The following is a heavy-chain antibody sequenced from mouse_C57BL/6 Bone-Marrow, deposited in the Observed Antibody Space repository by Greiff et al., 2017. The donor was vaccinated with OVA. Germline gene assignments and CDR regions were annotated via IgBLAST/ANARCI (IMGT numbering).Heavy chain of an antibody. CDR1: CYTFTSYG. CDR3: ARSGSNYVAWFAY. J-gene: IGHJ3*01. Sequence: VQLQESGAELARPGASVKLSCKASCYTFTSYGISWVKQRTGQGLEWIGEIYPRSGNTYYNEKFKGKATLTADKSSSTAYMELRSLTSEDSAVYFCARSGSNYVAWFAYWGQGTLVTVSA. CDR2: IYPRSGNT. D-gene: IGHD2-5*01. V-gene: IGHV1-81*01.